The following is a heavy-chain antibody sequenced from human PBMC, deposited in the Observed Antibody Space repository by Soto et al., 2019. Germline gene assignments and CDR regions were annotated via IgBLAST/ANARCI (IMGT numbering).Heavy chain of an antibody. V-gene: IGHV3-23*01. Sequence: EVHLLESGGGLVQPGGSLRLSCVASGFTFSSYTMYWVRQVPGKGLEWVSDISESGAITHYADSVKGRFTMSRDDPYSTLYLEMYSLRRDASSLSYCAKSQYTRIPKTLDYWGQGTLVTVST. J-gene: IGHJ4*02. D-gene: IGHD3-22*01. CDR1: GFTFSSYT. CDR2: ISESGAIT. CDR3: AKSQYTRIPKTLDY.